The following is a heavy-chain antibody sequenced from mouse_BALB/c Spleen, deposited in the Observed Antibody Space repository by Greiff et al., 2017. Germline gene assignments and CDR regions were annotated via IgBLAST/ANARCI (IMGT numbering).Heavy chain of an antibody. Sequence: VQLQQSGAELVRPGALVKLSCKASGFNIKDYYMHWVKQRPEQGLEWIGWIDPENGNTIYDPKFQGKASRTADTSSNTAYLQRSSLTSEDTAVCYGARDDVAWFAYWGQGTLVTVSA. D-gene: IGHD2-12*01. CDR2: IDPENGNT. CDR3: ARDDVAWFAY. V-gene: IGHV14-1*02. CDR1: GFNIKDYY. J-gene: IGHJ3*01.